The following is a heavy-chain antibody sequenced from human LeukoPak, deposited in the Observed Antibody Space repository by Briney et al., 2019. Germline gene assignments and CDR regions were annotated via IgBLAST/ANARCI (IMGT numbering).Heavy chain of an antibody. Sequence: ASVKVSCKASGYTFTSYYMHWVRQAPGQGLEWMGIINPSGGSTIYAQKFQGRVTMTEDTSTDTAYMELSSLRSEDTAVYYCATDRVPVLWYYYDSSGYPQKSSDAFDIWGQGTMVTVSS. CDR1: GYTFTSYY. CDR3: ATDRVPVLWYYYDSSGYPQKSSDAFDI. CDR2: INPSGGST. D-gene: IGHD3-22*01. V-gene: IGHV1-46*01. J-gene: IGHJ3*02.